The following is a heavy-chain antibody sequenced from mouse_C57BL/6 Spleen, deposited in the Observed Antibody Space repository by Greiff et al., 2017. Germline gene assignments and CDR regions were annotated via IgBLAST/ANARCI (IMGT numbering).Heavy chain of an antibody. V-gene: IGHV5-6*02. D-gene: IGHD2-5*01. CDR1: GFTFSSYG. J-gene: IGHJ4*01. CDR2: ISSGGSYT. Sequence: EVMLVESGGDLVKPGGSLKLSCAASGFTFSSYGMSWVRQTPDKRLEWVATISSGGSYTYYPDSVKGRFTISRDNAKNTLYLQMSSLKSEDTAMYYCARPLSKLYAMDYWGQGTSVTVSS. CDR3: ARPLSKLYAMDY.